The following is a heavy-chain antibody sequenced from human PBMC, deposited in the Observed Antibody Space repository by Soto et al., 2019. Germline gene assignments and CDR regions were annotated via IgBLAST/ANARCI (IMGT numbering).Heavy chain of an antibody. J-gene: IGHJ4*02. CDR2: TYYRSKWYN. Sequence: SQTLSLTCAISGDSVSSNRAAWNWSRQSPSRGLEWLGRTYYRSKWYNDYAVSVKSRITIKPDTSKTQFSLQLTSVTPEDTAVYYCARECRTEAYSFDYWGQGTLVTVSS. CDR3: ARECRTEAYSFDY. CDR1: GDSVSSNRAA. D-gene: IGHD1-1*01. V-gene: IGHV6-1*01.